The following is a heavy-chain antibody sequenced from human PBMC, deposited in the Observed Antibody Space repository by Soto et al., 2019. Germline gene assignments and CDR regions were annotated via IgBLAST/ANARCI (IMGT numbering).Heavy chain of an antibody. D-gene: IGHD1-26*01. J-gene: IGHJ6*02. V-gene: IGHV1-8*01. CDR3: ARGRIVGGTTEV. Sequence: ASVKVSCKASGYIFTSYDINLVRQATGQGLEWMGWMNPNTGNTGYAQKFQGRVTMTGNISITTAYMELYSLRSEDTAVYYCARGRIVGGTTEVWGQGTTVTVSS. CDR1: GYIFTSYD. CDR2: MNPNTGNT.